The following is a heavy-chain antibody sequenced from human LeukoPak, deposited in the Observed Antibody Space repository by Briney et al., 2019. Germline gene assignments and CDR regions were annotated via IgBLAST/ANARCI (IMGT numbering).Heavy chain of an antibody. CDR1: GYSIYSSDYY. CDR3: ARVGSDAGDAFDI. CDR2: IYYSGNT. Sequence: PSQTLSLTCTVSGYSIYSSDYYWSWIRQPPGKGLEWIAYIYYSGNTYYNMSLKSRVTISVDTSRNQFSLKLSSVTAADTAVYYCARVGSDAGDAFDIWGQGTMVTVSS. J-gene: IGHJ3*02. D-gene: IGHD3-16*01. V-gene: IGHV4-30-4*08.